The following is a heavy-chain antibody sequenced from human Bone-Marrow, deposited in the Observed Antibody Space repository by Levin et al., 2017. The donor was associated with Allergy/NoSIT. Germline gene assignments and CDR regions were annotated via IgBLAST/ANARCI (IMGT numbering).Heavy chain of an antibody. Sequence: GESLKISCAASGFTFSDYYMSWIRQAPGKGLEWVSYISSSGSTIYYADSVKGRFTISRDNAKNSLYLQMNSLRAEDTAVYYCARGFRSQWIQLWLRGAFDIWGQGTMVTVSS. V-gene: IGHV3-11*01. CDR2: ISSSGSTI. J-gene: IGHJ3*02. D-gene: IGHD5-18*01. CDR1: GFTFSDYY. CDR3: ARGFRSQWIQLWLRGAFDI.